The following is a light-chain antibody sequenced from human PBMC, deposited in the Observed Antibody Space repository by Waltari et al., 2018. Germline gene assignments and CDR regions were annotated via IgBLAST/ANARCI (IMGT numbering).Light chain of an antibody. V-gene: IGKV3-20*01. CDR1: PSVTRA. Sequence: IVLTQSPGTLSLSLGERATVAGRASPSVTRALAWYQQKPGQAPRLLIYGASTRATGIPDRFSGSGSGTDFSLTISRLEPDDFAVYYCQHYLRLPVTFGQGTTVEI. CDR3: QHYLRLPVT. CDR2: GAS. J-gene: IGKJ1*01.